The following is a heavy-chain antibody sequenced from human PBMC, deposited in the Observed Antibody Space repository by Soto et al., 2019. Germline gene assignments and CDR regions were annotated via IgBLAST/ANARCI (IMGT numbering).Heavy chain of an antibody. CDR1: AGTFDTYS. Sequence: QVQLVQSGADVKKPGASVKVSSKASAGTFDTYSIMWVRQAPGQGLEWMGRTIPAIDLINYAQKFQGRFTITADKSTTTVYRELRSPRYEDTAIYYCATTGSFGYWGQGTLVTVSS. J-gene: IGHJ4*02. V-gene: IGHV1-69*02. CDR3: ATTGSFGY. D-gene: IGHD3-10*01. CDR2: TIPAIDLI.